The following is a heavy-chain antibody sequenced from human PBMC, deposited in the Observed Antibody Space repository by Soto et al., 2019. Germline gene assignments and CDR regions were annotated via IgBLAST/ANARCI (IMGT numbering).Heavy chain of an antibody. CDR3: ARQLYSSSWYWFDP. CDR2: IDWDNDK. J-gene: IGHJ5*02. Sequence: ESGPTLVNPTQTLTLTCTFSGFSLSTSGMCVSWIRQPPGKALEWLARIDWDNDKYYSTSLKTRLTISKDTSKNQVVLTMTNMDPVDTATYYCARQLYSSSWYWFDPWGQGTLVTVSS. CDR1: GFSLSTSGMC. V-gene: IGHV2-70*11. D-gene: IGHD6-13*01.